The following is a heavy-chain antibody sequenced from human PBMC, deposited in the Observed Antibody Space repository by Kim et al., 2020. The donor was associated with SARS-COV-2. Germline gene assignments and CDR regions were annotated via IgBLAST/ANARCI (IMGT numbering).Heavy chain of an antibody. V-gene: IGHV1-46*01. CDR1: GYTLTSYY. Sequence: ASVKVSCKASGYTLTSYYMHWVRQAPGQGLEWMGIINPSGGSTSYAQKFQGRVTMTRDTSTSTVYMELSSLRSEDTAVYYCVSPAAETTANFDYWGQGTLVTVSA. CDR2: INPSGGST. D-gene: IGHD4-17*01. J-gene: IGHJ4*02. CDR3: VSPAAETTANFDY.